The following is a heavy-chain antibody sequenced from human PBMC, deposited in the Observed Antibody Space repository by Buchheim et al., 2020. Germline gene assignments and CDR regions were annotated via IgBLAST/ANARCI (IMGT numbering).Heavy chain of an antibody. Sequence: QVQLVESGGGVVQPGRSLRLSCAASGFTFRNYGMHWVRQAPGKGLEWVAVIWSDGSKKYYADSVKGRFTISRDNSKNTLYLQMNSLRAEDTAVFYCARQGATQVGYGMDVWGQGTT. J-gene: IGHJ6*02. CDR3: ARQGATQVGYGMDV. D-gene: IGHD1-26*01. CDR1: GFTFRNYG. V-gene: IGHV3-33*01. CDR2: IWSDGSKK.